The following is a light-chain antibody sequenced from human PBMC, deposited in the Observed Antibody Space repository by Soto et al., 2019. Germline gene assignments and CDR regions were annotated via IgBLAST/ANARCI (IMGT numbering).Light chain of an antibody. V-gene: IGKV3-11*01. Sequence: EIVLTQSPATLSLSPGERATLSCRASQSVSSYLAWYQQKPGQAPRLLIYDASNRATGIPARFSGSGSGTDFTLTISSLEPEDFAVYYCQQSSNWPPAWTLGQGTKVDIK. CDR2: DAS. J-gene: IGKJ1*01. CDR1: QSVSSY. CDR3: QQSSNWPPAWT.